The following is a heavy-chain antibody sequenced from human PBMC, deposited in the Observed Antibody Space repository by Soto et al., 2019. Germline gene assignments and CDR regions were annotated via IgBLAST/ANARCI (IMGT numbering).Heavy chain of an antibody. CDR1: GGSISSGDYY. Sequence: QVQLQESGPGLVKPSQTLSLTCTVSGGSISSGDYYWSWIRQPPGKGLEWIGYIYHSGSTYYNPSLKSRVTISVDRSKNQFSLKLSSVTAADTAVYYCARTPPTVTTTPNWYFDLWGRGTLVTVSS. CDR3: ARTPPTVTTTPNWYFDL. D-gene: IGHD4-17*01. V-gene: IGHV4-30-4*01. CDR2: IYHSGST. J-gene: IGHJ2*01.